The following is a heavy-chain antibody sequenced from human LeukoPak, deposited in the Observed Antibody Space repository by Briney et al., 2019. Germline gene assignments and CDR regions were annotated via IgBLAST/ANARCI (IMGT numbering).Heavy chain of an antibody. CDR1: GFTFSSYS. D-gene: IGHD3-9*01. V-gene: IGHV3-64D*06. CDR3: VKESSVYYDILTGFDY. Sequence: PGGSLRLSCAASGFTFSSYSMNWVRQAPGKGLEYVSAISSNGGSTYYADSVKGRFTISRDNSKNTLYLQMSSLRAEDTAVYYCVKESSVYYDILTGFDYWGQGTLVTVSS. J-gene: IGHJ4*02. CDR2: ISSNGGST.